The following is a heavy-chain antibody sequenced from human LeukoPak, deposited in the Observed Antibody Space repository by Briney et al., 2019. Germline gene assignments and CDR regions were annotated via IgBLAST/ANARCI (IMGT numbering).Heavy chain of an antibody. V-gene: IGHV3-49*04. Sequence: PGRSLRLSCTASGFTFGDYAMSWVRQAPGKGLEWVGFIRGKAYGGTTEYAASVKGRFTISRDDSKSIAYLQMNSLKTEDTAVYYCTRGFYYDSSGYYYPVGYFDYWGQGTLVTVSS. CDR3: TRGFYYDSSGYYYPVGYFDY. CDR2: IRGKAYGGTT. CDR1: GFTFGDYA. J-gene: IGHJ4*02. D-gene: IGHD3-22*01.